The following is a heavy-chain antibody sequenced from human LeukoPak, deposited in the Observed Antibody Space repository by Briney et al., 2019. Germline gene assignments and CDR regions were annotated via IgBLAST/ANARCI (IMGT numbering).Heavy chain of an antibody. D-gene: IGHD3-16*01. V-gene: IGHV3-30*02. J-gene: IGHJ3*02. CDR2: LRYDGSSK. Sequence: GGSLRLSCAASEFTFSNSGMHWLRQAPGKGLEWVAFLRYDGSSKFYTDSVKGRFTISRDNSKNTLYLQMNDVRVEDAAVYYCAKDSVYGGWGNAFDIWGQGTMVTVSS. CDR3: AKDSVYGGWGNAFDI. CDR1: EFTFSNSG.